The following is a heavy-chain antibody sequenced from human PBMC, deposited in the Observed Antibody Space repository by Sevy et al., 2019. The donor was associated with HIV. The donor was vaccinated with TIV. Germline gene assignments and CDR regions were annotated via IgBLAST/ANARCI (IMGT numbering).Heavy chain of an antibody. D-gene: IGHD5-12*01. CDR2: IYKTGST. CDR3: TRAPPVRSGDDSLNWFDP. CDR1: GGSISAYC. J-gene: IGHJ5*02. Sequence: SETLSLTCTVSGGSISAYCWSWIRQPPGKALEYVGYIYKTGSTNYNPSLKNRVTMSVDTSKNQFSLKLSSVTAADTAVYYCTRAPPVRSGDDSLNWFDPWGPGTLVTVSS. V-gene: IGHV4-59*01.